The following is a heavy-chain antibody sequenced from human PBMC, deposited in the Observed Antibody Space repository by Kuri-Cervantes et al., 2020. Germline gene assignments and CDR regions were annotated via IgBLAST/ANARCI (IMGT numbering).Heavy chain of an antibody. CDR3: ARDGSSWYHWFDP. D-gene: IGHD6-13*01. CDR1: GGSFSGYS. CDR2: IYYSGST. V-gene: IGHV4-34*01. Sequence: SETLSLTCAVYGGSFSGYSWTWIRQPPGKGLEWIGSIYYSGSTYYNPSLKSRVTISVDTSKNQFSLKLSPVTAADTAVYYCARDGSSWYHWFDPWGQGTLVTVSS. J-gene: IGHJ5*02.